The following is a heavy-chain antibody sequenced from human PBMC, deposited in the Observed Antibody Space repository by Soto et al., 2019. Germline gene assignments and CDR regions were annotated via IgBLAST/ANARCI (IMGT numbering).Heavy chain of an antibody. CDR1: GFTFSSYA. CDR2: ISGSGGST. CDR3: ARRGSGSDYDY. V-gene: IGHV3-23*01. Sequence: EVQLLESGGGLVQPGGSLRLSCAASGFTFSSYAMRWVRQAPGKGLEWVSAISGSGGSTYCADSVKGRFTISRDNSKNTLYLQMNSLRAEDTAVYYCARRGSGSDYDYWGQGTLVTVSS. D-gene: IGHD1-26*01. J-gene: IGHJ4*02.